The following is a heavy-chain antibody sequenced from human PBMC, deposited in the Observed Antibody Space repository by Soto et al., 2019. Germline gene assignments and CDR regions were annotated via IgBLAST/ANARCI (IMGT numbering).Heavy chain of an antibody. CDR3: AREDILGVRSFDY. Sequence: GGSLSLSCAASGFTFSVYSVNWVRQAPGKGLEWVSYISSGSKTIYYAESVKGRFTVSRDNARNSQYLQMNSLRDEDTAVYYCAREDILGVRSFDYWGQGTLVTVSS. V-gene: IGHV3-48*02. J-gene: IGHJ4*02. CDR1: GFTFSVYS. D-gene: IGHD3-9*01. CDR2: ISSGSKTI.